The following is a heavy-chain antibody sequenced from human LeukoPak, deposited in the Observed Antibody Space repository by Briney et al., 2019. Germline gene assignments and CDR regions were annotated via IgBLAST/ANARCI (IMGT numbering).Heavy chain of an antibody. D-gene: IGHD6-19*01. CDR3: ARDRGQWLVSNYYYYGIDV. CDR2: IKQDGSEK. V-gene: IGHV3-7*01. CDR1: GFTFSSYW. J-gene: IGHJ6*02. Sequence: GGSLRLSCAASGFTFSSYWMGWVRQAPGKGLEWVANIKQDGSEKYYVDSVKGRFTISRDNAKNSLYLQMNSLRAEDTAVYYCARDRGQWLVSNYYYYGIDVWGQGTTVTVSS.